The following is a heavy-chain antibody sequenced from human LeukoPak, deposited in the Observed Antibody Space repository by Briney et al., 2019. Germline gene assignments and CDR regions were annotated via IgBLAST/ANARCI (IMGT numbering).Heavy chain of an antibody. CDR1: GFTVSSDW. D-gene: IGHD3-10*01. J-gene: IGHJ6*04. CDR3: ARYRASEYYYYDGMDV. V-gene: IGHV3-7*03. CDR2: IMQDGSEK. Sequence: GGSVSLSCAAAGFTVSSDWTSWVRLAPGGGLGWVAYIMQDGSEKYYVDSVKGRFTIFRDNAKNSLYLQMNGLRAEDTAVYYGARYRASEYYYYDGMDVWGKGTTVTVSS.